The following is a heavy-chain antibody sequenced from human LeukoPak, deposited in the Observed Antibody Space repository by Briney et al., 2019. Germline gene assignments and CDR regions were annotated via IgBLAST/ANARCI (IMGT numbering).Heavy chain of an antibody. CDR2: IYYSGST. CDR1: GGSFSGYY. CDR3: ARGNPIVVVPAAIKTNWFDP. V-gene: IGHV4-31*02. Sequence: SETLSLTCAVYGGSFSGYYWSWIRQHPGKGLEWIGYIYYSGSTYYNPSLKSRVTISVDTSKNQFSLKLSSVTAADTAVYYCARGNPIVVVPAAIKTNWFDPWGQGTLVTVSS. J-gene: IGHJ5*02. D-gene: IGHD2-2*02.